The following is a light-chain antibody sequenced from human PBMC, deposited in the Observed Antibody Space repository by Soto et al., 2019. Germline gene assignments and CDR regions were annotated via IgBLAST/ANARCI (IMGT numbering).Light chain of an antibody. CDR3: QQGYTTGS. CDR2: WVS. Sequence: DVVMTQSPLSLPVTLGQPASISCRSSQSLVDNDGNTYLNWFQQRPGQSPRRLIYWVSNRDSGVPGRFSGSGSGTDFTLTISSLQPEDFATYYCQQGYTTGSFGQGTKVDIK. V-gene: IGKV2-30*01. CDR1: QSLVDNDGNTY. J-gene: IGKJ1*01.